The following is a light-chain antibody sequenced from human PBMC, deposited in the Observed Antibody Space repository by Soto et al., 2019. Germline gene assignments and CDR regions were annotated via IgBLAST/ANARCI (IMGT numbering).Light chain of an antibody. CDR2: DVG. J-gene: IGLJ1*01. CDR1: SSDVGGYNS. Sequence: QSALTQPASVSGSPGQSITISCTGTSSDVGGYNSVSWYQHHPGKAPKLILSDVGDRPSGVSYRFSGSKSGNPAYPTISGLQAADEADYFCSSYSSSLTNVFGSGTKVTVL. CDR3: SSYSSSLTNV. V-gene: IGLV2-14*03.